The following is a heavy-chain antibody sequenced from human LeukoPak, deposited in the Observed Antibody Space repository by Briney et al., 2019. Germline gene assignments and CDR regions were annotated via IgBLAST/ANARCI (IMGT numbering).Heavy chain of an antibody. CDR1: GFTFSSYA. V-gene: IGHV3-23*01. Sequence: GGSLRLSCGASGFTFSSYAMSWVRQAPGKGLEWVSGISDSGGSRHYADSVKGRFTISRDNSKNTLCLQVNSLRAEDTAVYFCAKGPKKQMVGSRGYYFDFWGQGTLVTVSS. CDR3: AKGPKKQMVGSRGYYFDF. D-gene: IGHD6-13*01. CDR2: ISDSGGSR. J-gene: IGHJ4*02.